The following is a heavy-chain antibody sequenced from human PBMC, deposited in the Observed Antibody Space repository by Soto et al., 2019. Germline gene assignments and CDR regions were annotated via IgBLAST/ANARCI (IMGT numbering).Heavy chain of an antibody. CDR1: GGSISSYY. CDR3: ARLGGYYQAFDQ. Sequence: SETLSLTCTVSGGSISSYYGGWFRQPPGKGLEWIGYIYYSGSTTYHPSLKSRVTITVDTSKNQFSLNLTSVTAADTAVYYCARLGGYYQAFDQWGQGSLVTVSS. CDR2: IYYSGST. V-gene: IGHV4-59*08. D-gene: IGHD3-22*01. J-gene: IGHJ4*02.